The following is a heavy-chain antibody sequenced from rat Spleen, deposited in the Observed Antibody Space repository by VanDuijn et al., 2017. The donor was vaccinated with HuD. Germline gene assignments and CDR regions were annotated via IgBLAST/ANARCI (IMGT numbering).Heavy chain of an antibody. J-gene: IGHJ2*01. CDR2: ISYDGSST. V-gene: IGHV5-7*01. Sequence: EVQLVESGGGLVQPGRSLKLSCAASGFTFSDYNMAWVRQAPKKGLEWVATISYDGSSTYYRDSVKGRFTVSRDNAKSTLYLQMDSLRSEDTATYYCARPEGWFDYWGQGVMVTVSS. CDR1: GFTFSDYN. D-gene: IGHD1-11*01. CDR3: ARPEGWFDY.